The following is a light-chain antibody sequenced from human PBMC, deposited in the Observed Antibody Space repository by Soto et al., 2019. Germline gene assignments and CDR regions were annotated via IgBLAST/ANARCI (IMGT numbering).Light chain of an antibody. J-gene: IGKJ3*01. Sequence: DIQMTQSPSSLSASVGDRVTITCRATQGISNYLAWYQQKPGKVPKLLIYAASTLQSGVPSRFSGSGSGTDFTLTISSLQREDVATYYCQRYISAPFTFGPGTNVDIK. CDR1: QGISNY. CDR2: AAS. CDR3: QRYISAPFT. V-gene: IGKV1-27*01.